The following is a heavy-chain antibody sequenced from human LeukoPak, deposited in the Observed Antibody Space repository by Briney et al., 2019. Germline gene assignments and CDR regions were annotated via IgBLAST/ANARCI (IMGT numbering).Heavy chain of an antibody. Sequence: GGSLRLSCAASGFTFSGSAMHWVRQASGKGLEWVGRIRSKANSYATAYAASVKGRFTISRDDSKTTAYLQMNSLKTEDTAVYYCTGSGSSFDYWGQGTLVTVSS. CDR1: GFTFSGSA. V-gene: IGHV3-73*01. CDR3: TGSGSSFDY. D-gene: IGHD3-10*01. CDR2: IRSKANSYAT. J-gene: IGHJ4*02.